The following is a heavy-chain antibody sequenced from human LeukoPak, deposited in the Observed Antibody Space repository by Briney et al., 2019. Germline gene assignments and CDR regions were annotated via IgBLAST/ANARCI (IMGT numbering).Heavy chain of an antibody. Sequence: SETLSLTCAVYGGSFSGYYWSWIRQPPGKGLEWIGEINHSGSTNYNPSLKSRVTISVDTSKNQFSLKLSSVTAADTAVYYCARGKGSSGWSNYYYYYMDVWGKGTTVTVSS. J-gene: IGHJ6*03. D-gene: IGHD6-19*01. V-gene: IGHV4-34*01. CDR1: GGSFSGYY. CDR2: INHSGST. CDR3: ARGKGSSGWSNYYYYYMDV.